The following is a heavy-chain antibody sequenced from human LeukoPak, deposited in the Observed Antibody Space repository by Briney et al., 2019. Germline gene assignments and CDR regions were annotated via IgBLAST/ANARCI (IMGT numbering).Heavy chain of an antibody. CDR1: GFTFSTYR. D-gene: IGHD3-10*01. J-gene: IGHJ5*02. CDR3: ARDLSVFVSFGGSSRERWFGP. CDR2: IKQDGSEK. Sequence: HTGGSLRLSCAASGFTFSTYRMTWVRQAPGKGLEWVANIKQDGSEKYYVDSVKGRFTISRDNAKNSLYLQMNSLRAEDTAVYYCARDLSVFVSFGGSSRERWFGPWGQGTLVTVSS. V-gene: IGHV3-7*04.